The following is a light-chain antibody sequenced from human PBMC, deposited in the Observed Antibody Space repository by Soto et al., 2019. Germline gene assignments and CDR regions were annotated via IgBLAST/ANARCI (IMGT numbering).Light chain of an antibody. CDR2: QVS. J-gene: IGLJ1*01. V-gene: IGLV2-14*01. CDR1: SSDVGGYYY. CDR3: CSYAGSNNYYL. Sequence: QSALTQPASVSGSPGQSITISCTGTSSDVGGYYYVSWYQHHPGKAPKLMIYQVSNRPSGVSNRFSGSKSGNTASLTISGLQAEDEADYYCCSYAGSNNYYLFGPGTKLTVL.